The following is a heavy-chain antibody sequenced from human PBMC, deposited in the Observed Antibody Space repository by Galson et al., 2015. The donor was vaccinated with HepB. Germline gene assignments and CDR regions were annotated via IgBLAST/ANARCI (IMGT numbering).Heavy chain of an antibody. J-gene: IGHJ4*02. CDR2: ISAGGSGT. CDR3: ANGASVTSGFDY. D-gene: IGHD4-17*01. Sequence: SLRLSCAASGFTFSGYAMSWVRQAPGKGLEWVSSISAGGSGTYYADSVKGRFTISRDNSKSTLSLQMNSLRAGDTAVYFCANGASVTSGFDYWGQGTLVTVSS. CDR1: GFTFSGYA. V-gene: IGHV3-23*01.